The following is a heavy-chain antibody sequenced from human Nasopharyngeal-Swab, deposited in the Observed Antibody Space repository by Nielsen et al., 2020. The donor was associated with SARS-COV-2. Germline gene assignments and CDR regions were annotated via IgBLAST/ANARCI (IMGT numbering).Heavy chain of an antibody. CDR3: AKGYSGSYYALYYYYYMDV. CDR2: ISGSGGST. J-gene: IGHJ6*03. D-gene: IGHD1-26*01. Sequence: GGSLRLSCAASGFTFRNYWMSWVRQAPGKGLEWVSAISGSGGSTYYADSVKGRFTISRDNSKNTLYLQMNSLRAEDTAVYYCAKGYSGSYYALYYYYYMDVWGKGTTVTVSS. V-gene: IGHV3-23*01. CDR1: GFTFRNYW.